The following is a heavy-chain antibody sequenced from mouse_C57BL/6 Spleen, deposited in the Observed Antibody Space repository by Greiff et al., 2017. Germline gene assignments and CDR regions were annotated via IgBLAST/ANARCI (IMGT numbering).Heavy chain of an antibody. CDR3: AGNSKYAMDY. V-gene: IGHV14-2*01. CDR1: GFTFTDYC. J-gene: IGHJ4*01. Sequence: EVQLQQSGAELVKPGASVKLSCTASGFTFTDYCMHWVKQRPEQGLEWIGRIDPGNGDTNYAAKFKGKATITADTSSNTAYLQLSSLTSEDAAVYYCAGNSKYAMDYWGQGTSVTVSA. D-gene: IGHD2-5*01. CDR2: IDPGNGDT.